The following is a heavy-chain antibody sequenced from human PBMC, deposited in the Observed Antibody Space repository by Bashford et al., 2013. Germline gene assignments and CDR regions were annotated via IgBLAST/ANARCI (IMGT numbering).Heavy chain of an antibody. CDR2: ISSSDDHI. V-gene: IGHV3-21*06. CDR1: GFTFSAYN. J-gene: IGHJ4*02. CDR3: ARDPRYNSGWDFDY. Sequence: GSLRLSCAASGFTFSAYNMNWVRQAPGMGLEWVSFISSSDDHIYYTDSVKGRFTISRDNAKNSLYLQMNSLRVEDTAVYYCARDPRYNSGWDFDYWGQGTLVTVSS. D-gene: IGHD6-19*01.